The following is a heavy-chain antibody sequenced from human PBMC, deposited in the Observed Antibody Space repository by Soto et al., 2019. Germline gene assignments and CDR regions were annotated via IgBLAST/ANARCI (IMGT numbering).Heavy chain of an antibody. CDR2: ISGSGGST. J-gene: IGHJ4*02. CDR3: VEWGYCSGGSCYGVDY. CDR1: GFTFSSYA. Sequence: EVQLLESGGGLVQPGGSLRLSCAASGFTFSSYAMSWVRQAPGKGLEWVSAISGSGGSTYYADSVKGRFTISRDNNKNTLYLQMNSLRAEDTAVYYCVEWGYCSGGSCYGVDYWGQGTLVTVSS. D-gene: IGHD2-15*01. V-gene: IGHV3-23*01.